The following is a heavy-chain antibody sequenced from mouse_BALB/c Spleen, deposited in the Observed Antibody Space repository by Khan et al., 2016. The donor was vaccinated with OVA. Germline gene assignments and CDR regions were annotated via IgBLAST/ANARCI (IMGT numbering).Heavy chain of an antibody. J-gene: IGHJ2*01. Sequence: QVQLKQSGAELAKPGASVKMSCKASGYTFINYWILWVKQRPGQGLEWIGYINPSTGYTEYNQNFKDKATLTADKSSSTAYRQLSSLTSEDSAVYDCARRGLRWDFDYWGQGTTLTVSS. CDR3: ARRGLRWDFDY. D-gene: IGHD1-1*01. CDR1: GYTFINYW. CDR2: INPSTGYT. V-gene: IGHV1-7*01.